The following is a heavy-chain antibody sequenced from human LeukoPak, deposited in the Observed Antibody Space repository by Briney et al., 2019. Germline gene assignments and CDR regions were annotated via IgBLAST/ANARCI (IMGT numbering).Heavy chain of an antibody. V-gene: IGHV3-30-3*01. Sequence: GRSLRLSCAASGFTFSSYAMHWVRQAPGKGLEWVAVISYDGSNKYYADSVKGRFTISRDNSKNTLYLQMNSLRAEDTAVYYCAKDPGGAYYFDYWGQGTLVTVSS. CDR2: ISYDGSNK. CDR3: AKDPGGAYYFDY. D-gene: IGHD1-26*01. CDR1: GFTFSSYA. J-gene: IGHJ4*02.